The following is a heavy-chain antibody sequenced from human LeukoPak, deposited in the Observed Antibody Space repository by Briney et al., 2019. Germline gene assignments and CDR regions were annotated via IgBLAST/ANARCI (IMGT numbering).Heavy chain of an antibody. CDR1: GYTFTSYY. CDR2: INPSGGST. CDR3: ARDEWTAVAGNEGEYYFDY. V-gene: IGHV1-46*01. Sequence: ASVKVSCKASGYTFTSYYMHWVRQAPGQGLEWMGIINPSGGSTSYAQKFQGRVTMTRDTSTSTVYMELSSLRSEDTAVYYCARDEWTAVAGNEGEYYFDYWGQGTLVTVSS. D-gene: IGHD6-19*01. J-gene: IGHJ4*02.